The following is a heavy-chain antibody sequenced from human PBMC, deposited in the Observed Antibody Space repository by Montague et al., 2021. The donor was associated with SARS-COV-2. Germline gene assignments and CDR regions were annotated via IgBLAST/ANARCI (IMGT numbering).Heavy chain of an antibody. CDR3: ARGTHYDILTSYYKDGMDV. CDR1: GGSISTGSYY. J-gene: IGHJ6*02. V-gene: IGHV4-61*02. Sequence: TLSLTCTVSGGSISTGSYYWSWIRQPAGKGLEWIGRIYTSGSTNYNPSLQSRVTISVDTSKNQFSLKLSSVTAADTSVYYCARGTHYDILTSYYKDGMDVWGQGTMVTVSS. CDR2: IYTSGST. D-gene: IGHD3-9*01.